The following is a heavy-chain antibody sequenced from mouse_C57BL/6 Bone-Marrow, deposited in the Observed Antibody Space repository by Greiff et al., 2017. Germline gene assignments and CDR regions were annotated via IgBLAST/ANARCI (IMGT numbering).Heavy chain of an antibody. CDR2: ISSGGSYT. Sequence: EVNVVESGGDLVKPGGSLKLSCAASGFTFSSYGMSWVRQTPDKRLEWVATISSGGSYTYYPDSVKGRFTISRDNAKNTLYLQMSSLKAEDTGMYYWARGSPDYWGQGTTLTVSS. CDR1: GFTFSSYG. CDR3: ARGSPDY. J-gene: IGHJ2*01. V-gene: IGHV5-6*01.